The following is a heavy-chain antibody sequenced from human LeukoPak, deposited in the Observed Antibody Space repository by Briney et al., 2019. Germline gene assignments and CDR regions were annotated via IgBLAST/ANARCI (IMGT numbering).Heavy chain of an antibody. CDR3: ARENEDYYDSSGYHPAEYFQH. Sequence: ASVKVSCKASGGTFSSYAISWVRQAPGQGLEWMGGIIPIFGTANYAQKFQGRVTITTDESTSTAYMELSSLRSEDTAVYYCARENEDYYDSSGYHPAEYFQHWGQGTLVTVSS. J-gene: IGHJ1*01. D-gene: IGHD3-22*01. CDR1: GGTFSSYA. V-gene: IGHV1-69*05. CDR2: IIPIFGTA.